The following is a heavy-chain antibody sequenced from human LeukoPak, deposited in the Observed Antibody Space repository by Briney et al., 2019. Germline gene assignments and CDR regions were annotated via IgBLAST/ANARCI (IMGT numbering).Heavy chain of an antibody. J-gene: IGHJ4*02. V-gene: IGHV3-48*01. CDR2: ISSSSTI. CDR1: GFTFSSFA. D-gene: IGHD3-10*01. Sequence: GGSLRPSCAASGFTFSSFAMTWVRLAPGKGLEWVSHISSSSTIYYADSVKGRFTISRDNAKNSLYLQMNSLRAEDTAVYYCARAGFTFSDYFGSFFDYWGQGTLVTVSS. CDR3: ARAGFTFSDYFGSFFDY.